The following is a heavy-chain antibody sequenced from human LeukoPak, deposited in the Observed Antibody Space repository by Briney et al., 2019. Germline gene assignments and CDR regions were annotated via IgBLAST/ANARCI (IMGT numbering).Heavy chain of an antibody. CDR1: GYTFTSYG. CDR2: ISAYNGNK. D-gene: IGHD5-18*01. Sequence: ASVKVSCKASGYTFTSYGISWVRQAPGQGLEWMGWISAYNGNKNYAQKLQGRVTMTTDTSTSTPYMDLRSLRSDDRVVYYCARDSMGIQLWLRLPTNWFDPWGQGTLVTVSS. CDR3: ARDSMGIQLWLRLPTNWFDP. V-gene: IGHV1-18*01. J-gene: IGHJ5*02.